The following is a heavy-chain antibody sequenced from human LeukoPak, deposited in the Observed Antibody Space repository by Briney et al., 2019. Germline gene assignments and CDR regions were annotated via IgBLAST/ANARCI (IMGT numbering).Heavy chain of an antibody. CDR3: AKGGHADYGDYSHLWYFDL. CDR1: GITVSSNY. D-gene: IGHD4-17*01. J-gene: IGHJ2*01. Sequence: PGGSLRLSCAASGITVSSNYMSWVRQAPGKGLEWVSIIYSAGGGGTTYYADSVKGRFIISRDNSKNTLYLEMNSLRAEDTAVYYCAKGGHADYGDYSHLWYFDLWGRGTLVTVSS. V-gene: IGHV3-53*05. CDR2: IYSAGGGGTT.